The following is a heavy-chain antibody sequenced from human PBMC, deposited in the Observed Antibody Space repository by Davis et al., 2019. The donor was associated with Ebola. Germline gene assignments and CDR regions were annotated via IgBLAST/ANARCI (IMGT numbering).Heavy chain of an antibody. CDR3: ARRHTLLYRSGWTDY. Sequence: ASVLVSCKASGYTFIVSDLHWVRHAPGQGLEWMGLINPNSGGTNNAQKFQGRVTMTRDTSISTAYMELSRLRSDDTAVYYCARRHTLLYRSGWTDYWGQGTLVTVSS. CDR1: GYTFIVSD. J-gene: IGHJ4*01. V-gene: IGHV1-2*06. CDR2: INPNSGGT. D-gene: IGHD6-19*01.